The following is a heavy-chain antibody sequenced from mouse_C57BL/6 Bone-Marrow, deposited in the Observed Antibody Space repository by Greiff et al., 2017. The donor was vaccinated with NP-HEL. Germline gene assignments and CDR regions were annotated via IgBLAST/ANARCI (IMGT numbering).Heavy chain of an antibody. Sequence: QVQLKESGAELVRPGASVKLSCKASGYTFTDYYINWVKQRPGQGLEWIARIYPGSGNTYYNEKFKGKATLTAEKSSSTAYMQLSSLTSEDSAVYFCARVDSSGSSWFAYWGQGTLVTVSA. J-gene: IGHJ3*01. CDR2: IYPGSGNT. CDR3: ARVDSSGSSWFAY. CDR1: GYTFTDYY. V-gene: IGHV1-76*01. D-gene: IGHD3-2*02.